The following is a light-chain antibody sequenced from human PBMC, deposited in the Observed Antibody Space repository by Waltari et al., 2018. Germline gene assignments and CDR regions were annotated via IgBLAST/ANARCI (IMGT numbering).Light chain of an antibody. J-gene: IGKJ5*01. Sequence: EIVMTQSTATLSVSPGETATPSGRASQSVSSNLAWYQQKPGQAPRLLIYGASTRATGIPARFSGSGSGTEFTLTISSLQSEDFAVYYCQQYNNWPPRITFGQGTRLEIK. CDR3: QQYNNWPPRIT. CDR2: GAS. V-gene: IGKV3-15*01. CDR1: QSVSSN.